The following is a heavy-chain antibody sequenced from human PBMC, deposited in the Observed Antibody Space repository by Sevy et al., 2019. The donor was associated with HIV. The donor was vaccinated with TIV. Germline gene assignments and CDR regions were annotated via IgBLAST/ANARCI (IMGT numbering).Heavy chain of an antibody. CDR1: GFTFSSYA. J-gene: IGHJ4*02. CDR2: ISGSGGST. V-gene: IGHV3-23*01. CDR3: AKGNYYDSSGSEEYFDY. D-gene: IGHD3-22*01. Sequence: GGSLRLSCAASGFTFSSYAMSWVRQAPGKGLEWVSAISGSGGSTYHADSVKGRFTISRDNSKNTLYLQMNSLRAEDTAVYYCAKGNYYDSSGSEEYFDYWGQGTLVTVSS.